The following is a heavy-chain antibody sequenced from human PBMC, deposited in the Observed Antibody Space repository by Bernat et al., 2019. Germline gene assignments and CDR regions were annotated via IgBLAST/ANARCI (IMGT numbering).Heavy chain of an antibody. D-gene: IGHD6-13*01. V-gene: IGHV3-13*01. CDR1: GFTFSSYG. CDR3: VREQQLGGPDALDI. J-gene: IGHJ3*02. CDR2: IDTAGDT. Sequence: VQLVESGGGVVQPGRSLRLSCAASGFTFSSYGMHWVRQTTGKGLEWVSAIDTAGDTYYPGSVKGRFTISRENAKNSLYLEMNSLRAGDTAVYFCVREQQLGGPDALDIWGHGTMVTVSS.